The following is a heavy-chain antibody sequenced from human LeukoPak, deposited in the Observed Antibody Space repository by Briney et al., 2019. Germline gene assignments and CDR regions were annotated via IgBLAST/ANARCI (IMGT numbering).Heavy chain of an antibody. V-gene: IGHV4-59*12. CDR3: ARDHPTDGYTIDAFDI. J-gene: IGHJ3*02. CDR1: GVSISSFH. CDR2: IHYSGST. Sequence: SETLSLTCTVSGVSISSFHWSWIRQPPGKGLEWIAFGYIHYSGSTNYNPSLKSRVTTSLDTSKNQFSLKLSSVTAADTAVYYCARDHPTDGYTIDAFDIWGQGTMVTVSS. D-gene: IGHD5-24*01.